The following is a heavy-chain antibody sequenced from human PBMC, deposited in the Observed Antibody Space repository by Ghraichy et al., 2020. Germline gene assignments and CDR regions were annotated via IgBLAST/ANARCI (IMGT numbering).Heavy chain of an antibody. D-gene: IGHD2-2*01. CDR3: ARDGNIVVVPAAKKFDY. Sequence: SETLSLTCAVYGGSFSGYYWSWIRQPPGKGLEWIGEINHSGSTNYNPSLKSRVTISVDTSKNQFSLQLSSVTAADTAVYYCARDGNIVVVPAAKKFDYWGQGTLVTVSS. V-gene: IGHV4-34*01. CDR2: INHSGST. CDR1: GGSFSGYY. J-gene: IGHJ4*02.